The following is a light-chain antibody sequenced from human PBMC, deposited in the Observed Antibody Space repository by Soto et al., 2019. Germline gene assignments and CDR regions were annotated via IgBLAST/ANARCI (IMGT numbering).Light chain of an antibody. CDR3: QQFRSSIPHT. V-gene: IGKV3-20*01. J-gene: IGKJ2*01. CDR2: GAS. Sequence: EIVMTQSPGTLSLSPGERATISCRASQVIGSRYLAWYHQKSGQAPRLLIYGASSRATAIPDRFSGSGSGTDFTLPISRLEPEDFGVYYCQQFRSSIPHTFGQGTKLEIK. CDR1: QVIGSRY.